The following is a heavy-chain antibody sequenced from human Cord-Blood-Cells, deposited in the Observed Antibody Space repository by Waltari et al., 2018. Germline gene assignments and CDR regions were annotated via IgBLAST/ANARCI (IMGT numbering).Heavy chain of an antibody. CDR2: ISYDGSNK. V-gene: IGHV3-30-3*01. Sequence: QVQLVESGGGVVQPGRSLRLSCAAYGFTLSRYALHRVCTAAGKGLEWVAVISYDGSNKYYADSVKGRFTISRDNSKNTLYLQMNSLRAEDTAVYYCASDHITIFGVVIRDYWGQGTLVTVSS. J-gene: IGHJ4*02. CDR1: GFTLSRYA. CDR3: ASDHITIFGVVIRDY. D-gene: IGHD3-3*01.